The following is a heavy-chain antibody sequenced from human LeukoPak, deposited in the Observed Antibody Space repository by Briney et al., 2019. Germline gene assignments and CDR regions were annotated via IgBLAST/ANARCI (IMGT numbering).Heavy chain of an antibody. CDR1: GVIVSSNY. Sequence: GGSLRLSCAASGVIVSSNYMNWVRQAPGKGLEWVSVIYSGGNTYYADSVKGRFTISRDNSKNTLYLQMNSLRAEDTAVYYCARDKRGYSGYDNFDYWGQGTLVTVSS. J-gene: IGHJ4*02. D-gene: IGHD5-12*01. V-gene: IGHV3-53*01. CDR3: ARDKRGYSGYDNFDY. CDR2: IYSGGNT.